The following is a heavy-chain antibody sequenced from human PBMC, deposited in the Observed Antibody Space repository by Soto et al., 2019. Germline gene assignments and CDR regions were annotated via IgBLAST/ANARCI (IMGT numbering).Heavy chain of an antibody. J-gene: IGHJ3*02. CDR1: GFTFDDYA. CDR3: AKDMWGSRYVDWLFAFDI. CDR2: ISWNSGSI. V-gene: IGHV3-9*01. Sequence: EVQLVESGGGLVQPGRSLRLSCAASGFTFDDYAMHWVRQAPGKGLEWVSGISWNSGSIGYVDSVKGRFTISRDNAKNSLYLQMNSLRAEDTALYYCAKDMWGSRYVDWLFAFDIWGQGTMVTVS. D-gene: IGHD3-9*01.